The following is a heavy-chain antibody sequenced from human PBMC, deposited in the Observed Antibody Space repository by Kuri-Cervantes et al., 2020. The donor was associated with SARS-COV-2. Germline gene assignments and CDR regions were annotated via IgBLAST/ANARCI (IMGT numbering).Heavy chain of an antibody. V-gene: IGHV4-34*01. CDR1: GESFSGYY. CDR3: ARGRSTSCYPH. D-gene: IGHD2-2*01. CDR2: INHSGST. Sequence: SETLSLTCAFYGESFSGYYWNWIRQSPGKGLEWIGEINHSGSTNYNPSLKSRVTISVDTSKNQFSLKLSSVTAADTAVYYCARGRSTSCYPHWGQGTRVTVSS. J-gene: IGHJ4*02.